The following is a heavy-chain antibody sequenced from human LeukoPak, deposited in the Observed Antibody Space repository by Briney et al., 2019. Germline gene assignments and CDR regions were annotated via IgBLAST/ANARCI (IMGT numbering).Heavy chain of an antibody. V-gene: IGHV1-18*04. Sequence: ASVKVSCKASGYTFTSYDISWVRQAPGQGLEWMGWISAYNGNTNYAQKLQGRVTMTTDTSTSTAYMELRSLRSDDTAVYYCARGRYCSSTSCYPARYWGQGTLVTVSS. CDR2: ISAYNGNT. CDR3: ARGRYCSSTSCYPARY. D-gene: IGHD2-2*01. J-gene: IGHJ4*02. CDR1: GYTFTSYD.